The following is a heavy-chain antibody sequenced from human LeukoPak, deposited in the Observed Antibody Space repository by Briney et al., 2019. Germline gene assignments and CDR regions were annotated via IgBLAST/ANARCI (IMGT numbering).Heavy chain of an antibody. V-gene: IGHV3-7*01. Sequence: GGSLRLSCAASGFTFSSYWMSWVRQAPGKGLEWVANIKQDGSEKYYVDSVKGRFTISRDNAKNSLYLQMNSLRAEDTAVYYCARDTSEELSSDAFDIWGQGTMVTVSS. J-gene: IGHJ3*02. CDR1: GFTFSSYW. D-gene: IGHD3-16*02. CDR2: IKQDGSEK. CDR3: ARDTSEELSSDAFDI.